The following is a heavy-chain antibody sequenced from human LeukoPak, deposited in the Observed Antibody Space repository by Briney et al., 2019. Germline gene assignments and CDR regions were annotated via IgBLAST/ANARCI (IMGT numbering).Heavy chain of an antibody. V-gene: IGHV4-34*01. D-gene: IGHD1-14*01. J-gene: IGHJ3*02. CDR3: ARGLPGPFDI. CDR2: INHSGST. Sequence: SETLSLTCAVYGGSFSGYYWSWIRQPPGKGLEWIGEINHSGSTNYNPSLKSRVTISVDTSKNQFSLKLSFVTAADTAVYYCARGLPGPFDIWGQGTMVTVSS. CDR1: GGSFSGYY.